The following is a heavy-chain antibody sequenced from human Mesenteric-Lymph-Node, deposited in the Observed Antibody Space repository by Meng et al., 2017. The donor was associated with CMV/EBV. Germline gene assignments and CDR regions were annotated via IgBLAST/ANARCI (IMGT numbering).Heavy chain of an antibody. Sequence: ASVKVSCKASGGTFISYAISWVRQAPGQGLEWMGWINPNSGGTNYAQEFQGRVTMTRDTSISTAYMELSRLRSDDTAVYYCARDLLGPASPWSGHRDFYYYGMDVWGQGTTVTVSS. CDR3: ARDLLGPASPWSGHRDFYYYGMDV. V-gene: IGHV1-2*02. CDR2: INPNSGGT. CDR1: GGTFISYA. J-gene: IGHJ6*02. D-gene: IGHD3-3*01.